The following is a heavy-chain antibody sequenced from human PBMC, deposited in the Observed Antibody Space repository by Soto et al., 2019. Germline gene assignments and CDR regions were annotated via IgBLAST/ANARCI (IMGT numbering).Heavy chain of an antibody. CDR2: IYYSGST. J-gene: IGHJ4*02. Sequence: QVQLQESGPGLVKPSETLSLTCTVSGGSVSSGRFYWSWIRQPPGKGLEWIGYIYYSGSTKYNPSLRSRVTTSVDTSKNQFSLKLTSVTAADTAVYYCARSGSGSGWLGGQGTLVTVSS. D-gene: IGHD6-19*01. CDR3: ARSGSGSGWL. V-gene: IGHV4-61*01. CDR1: GGSVSSGRFY.